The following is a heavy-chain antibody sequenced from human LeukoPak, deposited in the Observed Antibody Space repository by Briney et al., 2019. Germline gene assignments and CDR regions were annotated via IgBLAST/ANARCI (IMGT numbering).Heavy chain of an antibody. V-gene: IGHV6-1*01. CDR2: TYYNSQWYN. CDR3: ARGRDVVAVPAADFDY. Sequence: SQTLSLTCAISGDSVSRNNIAWNWIRQSPSRGLEWLGRTYYNSQWYNDYAVSVRSRITINPDTSKNQFSLQLNSVTPEDTAVYFCARGRDVVAVPAADFDYWGQGILVTVSS. CDR1: GDSVSRNNIA. D-gene: IGHD2-2*01. J-gene: IGHJ4*02.